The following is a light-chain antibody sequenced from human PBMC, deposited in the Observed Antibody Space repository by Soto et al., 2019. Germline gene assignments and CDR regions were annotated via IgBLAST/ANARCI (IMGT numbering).Light chain of an antibody. Sequence: QSALTQPPSASGTPGQRVTTSCSGSSSNIGSNTVNWYQQLPGTAPKLLIYSNNQRPSGVPDRFSGSKSGTSASLAISGLQSEDEADYYCAAWDDSLNGHVFGTGTKVTVL. CDR1: SSNIGSNT. V-gene: IGLV1-44*01. J-gene: IGLJ1*01. CDR2: SNN. CDR3: AAWDDSLNGHV.